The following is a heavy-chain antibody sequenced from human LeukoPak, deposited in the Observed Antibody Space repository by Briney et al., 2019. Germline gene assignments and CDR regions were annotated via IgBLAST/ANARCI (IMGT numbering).Heavy chain of an antibody. V-gene: IGHV1-69*01. D-gene: IGHD3-3*01. CDR3: ARGYDFWSGAKSPLDY. J-gene: IGHJ4*02. CDR2: IISIFGTA. Sequence: GAAVKVSRKASGGTFNRYVISRVGQAPGQGLGWMGGIISIFGTAHYPQKFQGRVTNTADESTSTAYMELSSLRSEDTAVYYCARGYDFWSGAKSPLDYWGQGTLVTVSS. CDR1: GGTFNRYV.